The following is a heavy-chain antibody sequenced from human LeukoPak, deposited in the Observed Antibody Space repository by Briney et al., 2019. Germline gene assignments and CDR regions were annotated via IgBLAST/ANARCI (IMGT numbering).Heavy chain of an antibody. D-gene: IGHD2-2*01. CDR2: ISVAGSKR. CDR3: AKDSLAYCTSRSCFDFDF. V-gene: IGHV3-23*01. CDR1: GFTFNSYA. Sequence: GGSLRLSCAASGFTFNSYAMSWVRQAPGKGLEWVSGISVAGSKRHYADSVKGRFTISRDNSKNTLYLQMNSLRAEDTALYYCAKDSLAYCTSRSCFDFDFWGQGALVTVSS. J-gene: IGHJ4*02.